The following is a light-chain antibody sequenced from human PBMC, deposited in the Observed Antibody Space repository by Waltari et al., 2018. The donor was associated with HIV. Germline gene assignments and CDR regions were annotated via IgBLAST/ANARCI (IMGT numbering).Light chain of an antibody. CDR3: QQYSSYWT. J-gene: IGKJ1*01. CDR2: KAS. Sequence: DIQMAPSPSNLSASVGARVTITCRAIQTINTWLAWYHQKPGGAPQLLVYKASTLENGVPSRFSGSGSGTEFTLTISRLQPDDVGFYYCQQYSSYWTFGQGTKVQVK. CDR1: QTINTW. V-gene: IGKV1-5*03.